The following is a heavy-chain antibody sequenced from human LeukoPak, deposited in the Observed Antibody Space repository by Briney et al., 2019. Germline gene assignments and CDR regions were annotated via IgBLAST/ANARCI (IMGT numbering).Heavy chain of an antibody. CDR1: GFTFSSYS. CDR2: ISSSSSYI. V-gene: IGHV3-21*01. D-gene: IGHD2-15*01. J-gene: IGHJ4*02. CDR3: AIYCSGGSCYPPY. Sequence: GGSLRLSCAASGFTFSSYSMNWVRQAPGKGLEWVSSISSSSSYIYYADSVKGRFTISRDNAKNSLYLQMNSLRAEDTAVYYCAIYCSGGSCYPPYWGQGTLVTVSS.